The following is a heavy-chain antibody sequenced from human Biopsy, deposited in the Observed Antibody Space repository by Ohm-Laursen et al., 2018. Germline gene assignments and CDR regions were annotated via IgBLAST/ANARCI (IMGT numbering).Heavy chain of an antibody. Sequence: SDTLSLTCTVSGGSFTGHYWTWIRQPPGKGLEWIGHISHTGYTSYKSSLKSRVTISLDTSRKHFSLRLTSLAAADTAVYYCARDSRGGHLNTTLITGKNLDSWGQGILVTVSS. V-gene: IGHV4-59*11. D-gene: IGHD3-16*01. CDR3: ARDSRGGHLNTTLITGKNLDS. J-gene: IGHJ4*02. CDR2: ISHTGYT. CDR1: GGSFTGHY.